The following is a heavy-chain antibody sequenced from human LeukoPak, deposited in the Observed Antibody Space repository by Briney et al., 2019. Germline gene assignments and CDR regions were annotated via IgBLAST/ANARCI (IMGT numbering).Heavy chain of an antibody. CDR1: GGSISSYY. Sequence: PSETLSLTCTVSGGSISSYYWSWIRQPPGKGLEWIGYISCSGSTNYNPSLKSRVTISGDTSKSQFSLKLSSVTAADTAVYYCARGYKRTTVTTCHFDYWGQGTLVTVSS. V-gene: IGHV4-59*01. D-gene: IGHD4-17*01. CDR2: ISCSGST. CDR3: ARGYKRTTVTTCHFDY. J-gene: IGHJ4*02.